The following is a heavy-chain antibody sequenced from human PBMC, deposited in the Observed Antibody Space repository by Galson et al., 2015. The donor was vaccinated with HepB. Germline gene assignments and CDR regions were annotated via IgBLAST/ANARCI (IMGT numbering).Heavy chain of an antibody. CDR1: GFTFSDYY. CDR2: ISSSSSYT. CDR3: ARDAADSGSYEVSSDAFDI. V-gene: IGHV3-11*06. J-gene: IGHJ3*02. D-gene: IGHD1-26*01. Sequence: SLRLSCAASGFTFSDYYMSWIRQAPGKGLEWVSYISSSSSYTNYADSVKGRFTISRDNAKNSLYLQMNSLRAEDTAVYYCARDAADSGSYEVSSDAFDIWGQGTMVTVSS.